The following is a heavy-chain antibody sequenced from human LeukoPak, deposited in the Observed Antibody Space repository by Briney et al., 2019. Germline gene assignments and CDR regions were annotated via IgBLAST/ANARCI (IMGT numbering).Heavy chain of an antibody. CDR2: IYYSGST. CDR1: GGSISSSSYY. J-gene: IGHJ4*02. V-gene: IGHV4-39*01. D-gene: IGHD1-26*01. CDR3: ARQGSNWAVDY. Sequence: SETLSLTCTVSGGSISSSSYYWGWIRQPPGKGLEWIGSIYYSGSTYYNPSLKSRVTISVDTSKNQFSLKLSSVTAADTAVYYCARQGSNWAVDYWGQGTLVTVSS.